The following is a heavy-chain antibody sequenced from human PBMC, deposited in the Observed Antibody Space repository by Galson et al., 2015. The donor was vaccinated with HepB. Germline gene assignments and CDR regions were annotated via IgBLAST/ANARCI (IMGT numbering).Heavy chain of an antibody. D-gene: IGHD6-13*01. CDR1: GGTFSTYA. J-gene: IGHJ4*02. V-gene: IGHV1-69*13. CDR2: ITPMFATA. CDR3: AREGKAAPANPVDF. Sequence: SVKVSCKASGGTFSTYAFNWVRHAPGHGLEWMGGITPMFATANYAQNFQGRLIITADESTSTVYMEPRSLTSEDTAVYYCAREGKAAPANPVDFWGQGTLVTVSS.